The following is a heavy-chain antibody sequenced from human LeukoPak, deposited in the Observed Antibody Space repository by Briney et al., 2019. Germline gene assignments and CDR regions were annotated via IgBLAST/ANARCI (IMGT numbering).Heavy chain of an antibody. J-gene: IGHJ4*02. CDR3: ARDKSIPMVRGVILN. D-gene: IGHD3-10*01. V-gene: IGHV3-21*01. CDR1: GFTFSSYS. CDR2: ISSSSSYI. Sequence: GGSLRLSCAASGFTFSSYSMNWVRQAPGKGLEWVSSISSSSSYIYYADSVKGRFTISRDNAKNSLYLQMNSLRAEDTAVYYCARDKSIPMVRGVILNWGQGTLVTVSS.